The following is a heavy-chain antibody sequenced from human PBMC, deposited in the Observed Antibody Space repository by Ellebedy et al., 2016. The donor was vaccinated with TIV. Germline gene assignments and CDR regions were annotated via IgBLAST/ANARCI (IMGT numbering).Heavy chain of an antibody. V-gene: IGHV4-31*03. D-gene: IGHD3-10*01. CDR2: IYYSGST. Sequence: SETLSLXCTVSGGSISSGGYSWSWIRQHPGKGLECIGYIYYSGSTYYNPSLKSRVTISVDTSKNQFSLNLSSVTAADTAVYYCARGTRGAVDYWGQGTRVTVSS. CDR3: ARGTRGAVDY. J-gene: IGHJ4*02. CDR1: GGSISSGGYS.